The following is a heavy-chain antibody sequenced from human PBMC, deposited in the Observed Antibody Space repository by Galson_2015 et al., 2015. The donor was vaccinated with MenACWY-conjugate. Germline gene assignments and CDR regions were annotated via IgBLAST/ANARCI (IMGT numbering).Heavy chain of an antibody. CDR1: GFTFSSYA. Sequence: SLRLSCAASGFTFSSYAMSWVRQAPGKGLEWVSAISGSAGCTYYADSVKGRFTISRDNSMNTVYLQMNSLRDEDAAVYYCAKDHRDWGQGTLVTVSS. V-gene: IGHV3-23*01. CDR3: AKDHRD. J-gene: IGHJ4*02. CDR2: ISGSAGCT.